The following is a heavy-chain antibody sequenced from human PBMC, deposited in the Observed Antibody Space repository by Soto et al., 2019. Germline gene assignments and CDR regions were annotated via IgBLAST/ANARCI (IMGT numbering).Heavy chain of an antibody. J-gene: IGHJ4*02. Sequence: EASVKVSCKASGRTFSCYTISWVRQVPGQGLEWMGRIIPILGIANYAQKFQGRVTITAGKSTSTAYMELSSLRSEDTAVYYCARVPDHCGQGILVTVSS. CDR2: IIPILGIA. V-gene: IGHV1-69*02. CDR3: ARVPDH. CDR1: GRTFSCYT. D-gene: IGHD2-2*01.